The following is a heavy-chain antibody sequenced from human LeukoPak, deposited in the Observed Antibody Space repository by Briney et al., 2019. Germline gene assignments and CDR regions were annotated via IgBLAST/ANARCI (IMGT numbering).Heavy chain of an antibody. J-gene: IGHJ5*02. D-gene: IGHD3-10*01. CDR1: VGSFSGYY. CDR2: INHSGST. V-gene: IGHV4-34*01. Sequence: ETLSLTCAVYVGSFSGYYCSWIRQPPAKGLEWIGGINHSGSTNYNPPLKSRVTISVDTSKNQFSLKLSSVTAADTAVYYCARGRAFYYGSGSYYTRGYNWFDPWGQGTLVTVYS. CDR3: ARGRAFYYGSGSYYTRGYNWFDP.